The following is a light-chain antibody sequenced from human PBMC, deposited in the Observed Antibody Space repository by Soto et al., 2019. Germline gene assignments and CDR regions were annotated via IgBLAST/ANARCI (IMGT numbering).Light chain of an antibody. CDR2: SAS. CDR1: ETVDTSS. CDR3: QQYKNWPPLT. V-gene: IGKV3-20*01. Sequence: EIVLTQSPGTLSLSPGETATLSCRASETVDTSSLGWYQQKPGRAPSLLIYSASRRATGIPDRFDASGSATDFTLTISRLEPEDFAVYYCQQYKNWPPLTFGGGTKVDIK. J-gene: IGKJ4*01.